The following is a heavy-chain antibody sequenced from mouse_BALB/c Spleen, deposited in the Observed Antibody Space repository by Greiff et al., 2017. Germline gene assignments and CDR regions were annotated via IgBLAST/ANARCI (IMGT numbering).Heavy chain of an antibody. V-gene: IGHV2-9-2*01. CDR1: GFSLTSYD. Sequence: VMLVESGPGLVAPSQSLSITCTVSGFSLTSYDISWIRQPPGKGLEWLGVIWTGGGTNYNSAFMSRLSISKDNSKSQVFLKMNSLQTDDTAIYYCVIDYSWFAYWGQGTLVTVSA. D-gene: IGHD2-4*01. J-gene: IGHJ3*01. CDR2: IWTGGGT. CDR3: VIDYSWFAY.